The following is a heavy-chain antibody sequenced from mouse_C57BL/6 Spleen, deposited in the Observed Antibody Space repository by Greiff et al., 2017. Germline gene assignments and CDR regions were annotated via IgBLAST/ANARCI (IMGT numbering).Heavy chain of an antibody. CDR1: GFTFSSYA. CDR2: ISSGGDYI. CDR3: TRDPYYYGSSYRYWYFDV. Sequence: EVKLVESGEGLVKPGGSLKLSCAASGFTFSSYAMSWVRQTPEKRLEWVAYISSGGDYIYYADTVQGRFTISRDNARNTLYLQMSSLKSEDTAMYYCTRDPYYYGSSYRYWYFDVWGTGTTVTVSS. J-gene: IGHJ1*03. D-gene: IGHD1-1*01. V-gene: IGHV5-9-1*02.